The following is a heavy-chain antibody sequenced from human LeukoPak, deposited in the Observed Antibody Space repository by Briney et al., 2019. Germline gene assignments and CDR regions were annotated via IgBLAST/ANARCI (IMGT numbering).Heavy chain of an antibody. CDR1: GFIFKNYW. D-gene: IGHD4-17*01. CDR3: ATTTVSDLGRYTIFNY. J-gene: IGHJ4*02. Sequence: GGSLRLSCAASGFIFKNYWMSWVRQAPGKGLEWVANIQPDGSANYYVDSVKGRFTIFGDNADNSLYLQMNSLRDEDTAVYYCATTTVSDLGRYTIFNYWGQGTLLIVSS. V-gene: IGHV3-7*01. CDR2: IQPDGSAN.